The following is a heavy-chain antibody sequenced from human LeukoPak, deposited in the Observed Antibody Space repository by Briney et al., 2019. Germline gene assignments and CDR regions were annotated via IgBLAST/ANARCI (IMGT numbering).Heavy chain of an antibody. CDR3: ARDRFLEWPTIDAFDI. D-gene: IGHD3-3*01. CDR1: GGTFSSYA. CDR2: IIPIFSTA. V-gene: IGHV1-69*13. Sequence: SVKVSCKASGGTFSSYAISWVRQAPGQGLEWMGGIIPIFSTANYAQKFQGRVTITADESTSTAYMELSSLRSEDTAVYYCARDRFLEWPTIDAFDIWGQGTMVTVSS. J-gene: IGHJ3*02.